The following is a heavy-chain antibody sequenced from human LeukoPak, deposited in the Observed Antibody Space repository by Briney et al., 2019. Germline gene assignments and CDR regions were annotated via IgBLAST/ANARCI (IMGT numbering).Heavy chain of an antibody. J-gene: IGHJ4*02. CDR3: ATISGELLSTTVTTWVAIDY. Sequence: ASVKVSCKASGYTFTDFYMHWVRQAPGQGLEWMGWINPNSGGTNYAQKFQGRVAMTRDTSISTAYMELSTRRSDDTAVYYCATISGELLSTTVTTWVAIDYWGEGTLVTVYS. V-gene: IGHV1-2*02. D-gene: IGHD4-17*01. CDR1: GYTFTDFY. CDR2: INPNSGGT.